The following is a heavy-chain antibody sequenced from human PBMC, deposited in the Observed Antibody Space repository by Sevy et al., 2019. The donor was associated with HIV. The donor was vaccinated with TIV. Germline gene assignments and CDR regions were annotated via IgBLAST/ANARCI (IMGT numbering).Heavy chain of an antibody. CDR2: ISLDGRNK. CDR3: ARDLRAVAAYSFDY. CDR1: GFMFSDYA. Sequence: GESLKISCAASGFMFSDYAMHWVRQAPGKGLEWVAVISLDGRNKYYADSVKGRFTISRDNSKNTLYLQLNSLRADDTAVYYCARDLRAVAAYSFDYWGQGTLLTVSS. V-gene: IGHV3-30*04. J-gene: IGHJ4*02. D-gene: IGHD6-19*01.